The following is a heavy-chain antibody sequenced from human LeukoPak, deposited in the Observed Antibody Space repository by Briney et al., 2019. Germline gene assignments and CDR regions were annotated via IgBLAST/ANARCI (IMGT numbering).Heavy chain of an antibody. CDR2: SFYTGST. Sequence: ASETLSLTCSVSGGSINNFYWSWIRQSPGKGLEYIGYSFYTGSTNYNPSLKGRVSISVDTSRNQFSLRLNSVTAADTAVYYCARAGDWNDLPYWGQGILVIVSS. J-gene: IGHJ4*02. CDR3: ARAGDWNDLPY. V-gene: IGHV4-59*01. D-gene: IGHD1-1*01. CDR1: GGSINNFY.